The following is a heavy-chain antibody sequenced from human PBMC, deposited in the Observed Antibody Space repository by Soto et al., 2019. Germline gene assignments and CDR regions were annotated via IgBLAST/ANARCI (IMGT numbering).Heavy chain of an antibody. CDR3: ARGRRDSYAKYYFDY. CDR2: INHSGST. Sequence: ASETLSLTCAVYGGSFSGYYWSWIRQPPGKGLEWIGEINHSGSTNYNPSLKSRVTISVDTSKNQFSLKLSSVTAADTAMYYCARGRRDSYAKYYFDYWGQGTLVTVSS. D-gene: IGHD5-18*01. CDR1: GGSFSGYY. V-gene: IGHV4-34*01. J-gene: IGHJ4*02.